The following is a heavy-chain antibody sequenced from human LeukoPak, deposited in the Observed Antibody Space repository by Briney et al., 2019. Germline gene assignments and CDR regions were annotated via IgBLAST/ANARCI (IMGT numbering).Heavy chain of an antibody. CDR2: ISSSGNTI. Sequence: PGGSLRLSCAASGYTFSDYFMIWIRQAPGKGLEWVSYISSSGNTIYYGDSVKGRVTISRDNAKNSVSLQMNSLRAEDTAMYYCVRGSQYMRDAFDFWGQGTMVTVSS. J-gene: IGHJ3*01. CDR3: VRGSQYMRDAFDF. CDR1: GYTFSDYF. V-gene: IGHV3-11*01. D-gene: IGHD2-2*01.